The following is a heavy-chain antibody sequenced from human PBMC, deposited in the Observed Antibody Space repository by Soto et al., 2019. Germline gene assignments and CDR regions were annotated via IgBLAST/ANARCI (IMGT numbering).Heavy chain of an antibody. CDR2: IIPIFGTA. J-gene: IGHJ4*02. Sequence: QVQLVQSGAEVKKPGSSVNVSCRASGGTFISYAISWVRQAPGKGLEWRGGIIPIFGTANYAQKFQGSVTITADESTTTAYMELSSLRSEDMVVFYCARYSYGYSYFDYWGQGTLVTVSS. D-gene: IGHD5-18*01. CDR3: ARYSYGYSYFDY. CDR1: GGTFISYA. V-gene: IGHV1-69*12.